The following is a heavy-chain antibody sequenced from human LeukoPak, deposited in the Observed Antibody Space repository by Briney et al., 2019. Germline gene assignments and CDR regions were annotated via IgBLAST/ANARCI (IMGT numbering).Heavy chain of an antibody. D-gene: IGHD3-9*01. CDR3: SRGSYDILTGYSTLGEF. J-gene: IGHJ4*02. CDR2: IYYTGST. CDR1: GGSISGSGYY. V-gene: IGHV4-39*01. Sequence: SETLSLTCTVSGGSISGSGYYWGWIRQPPGKGLEWIGSIYYTGSTYYNPSLKSRITIVLDTSKNQISLKLSSVTAADTAVYYCSRGSYDILTGYSTLGEFWGQGTLVTVSS.